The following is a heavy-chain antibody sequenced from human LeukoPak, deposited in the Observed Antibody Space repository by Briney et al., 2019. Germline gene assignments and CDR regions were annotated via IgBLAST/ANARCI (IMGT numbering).Heavy chain of an antibody. CDR2: IRYDGTNK. D-gene: IGHD5-18*01. CDR1: GFTSSSYG. J-gene: IGHJ4*02. Sequence: PGGSLRLSCAASGFTSSSYGMHWVRQAPGKGLEWVAFIRYDGTNKYYADSVKGRFTISRDNSKNTMYLQMNSLRAEDTAVYSCATGRDTAMVRLDYWGQGTLVTVSS. V-gene: IGHV3-30*02. CDR3: ATGRDTAMVRLDY.